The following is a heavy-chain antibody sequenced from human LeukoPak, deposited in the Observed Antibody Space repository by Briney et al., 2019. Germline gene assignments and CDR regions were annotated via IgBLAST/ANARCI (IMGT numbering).Heavy chain of an antibody. Sequence: PSETLSLTCAVYGGSFSNYYWTWIRQPPGRGLEWIGEVDHSGSTNYRPSLKSRVTISGDTSKNQFSLKLSSVTAADTAVYYCARGQITGERYFDLWGRGTLVTVSS. CDR1: GGSFSNYY. J-gene: IGHJ2*01. D-gene: IGHD1-14*01. CDR2: VDHSGST. CDR3: ARGQITGERYFDL. V-gene: IGHV4-34*01.